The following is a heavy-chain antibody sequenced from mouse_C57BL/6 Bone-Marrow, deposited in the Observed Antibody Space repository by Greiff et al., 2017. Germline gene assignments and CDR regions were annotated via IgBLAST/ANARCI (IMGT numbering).Heavy chain of an antibody. Sequence: QVQLQQSGAELARPGASVKLSCKASGYTFTSYGISWVNPRTGPGLEWIGEIYPRSGNTYYNEKFKGKATLTADKSSSTAYMELRSLTSEDSACYFCARWALLLRYSAWCAYWGQGTLGTVAA. V-gene: IGHV1-81*01. D-gene: IGHD1-1*01. CDR3: ARWALLLRYSAWCAY. CDR1: GYTFTSYG. J-gene: IGHJ3*01. CDR2: IYPRSGNT.